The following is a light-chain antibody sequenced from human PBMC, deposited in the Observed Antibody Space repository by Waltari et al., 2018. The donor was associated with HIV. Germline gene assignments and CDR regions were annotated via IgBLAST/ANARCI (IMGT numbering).Light chain of an antibody. Sequence: DIVMTQSPDSLAVYLGERATINCKSSQRVLDSSNNKNYLAWYQQNPGQLPNLLIYWASTRESGVPDRFSGSGSGTDFTLTISSLQAEDVAVYYCQQYYSKPPTFGHGTKVEI. CDR1: QRVLDSSNNKNY. CDR2: WAS. V-gene: IGKV4-1*01. CDR3: QQYYSKPPT. J-gene: IGKJ1*01.